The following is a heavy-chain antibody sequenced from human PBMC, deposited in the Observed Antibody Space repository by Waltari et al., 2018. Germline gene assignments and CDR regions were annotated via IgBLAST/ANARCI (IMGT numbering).Heavy chain of an antibody. D-gene: IGHD3-22*01. Sequence: QVQLVQSGAEVKKPGSSVKVSCKASGGTFSSYAISWVRQAPGHGLAWMGRSCPIVGTGNDAQKVQGRGTITADKSTSTAYMELSSLRSDDTAVYYCARDPYYYDSSGYYENYWGQGTLVTVSS. CDR2: SCPIVGTG. V-gene: IGHV1-69*08. J-gene: IGHJ4*02. CDR1: GGTFSSYA. CDR3: ARDPYYYDSSGYYENY.